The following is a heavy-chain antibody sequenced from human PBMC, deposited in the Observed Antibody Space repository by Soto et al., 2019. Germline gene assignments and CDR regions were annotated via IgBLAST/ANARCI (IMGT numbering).Heavy chain of an antibody. J-gene: IGHJ3*01. CDR3: ASDVLSDGPRANDAFDV. Sequence: QVQLVPSGADVRKPWASVTISCWASGFTFGDNLINWVRQVPGQSLEWTSWINQDKGNTKYSQTFQGRVTISRHSSASIAYVEVTGLTSDETAGYYCASDVLSDGPRANDAFDVWGQGTMVTVSS. V-gene: IGHV1-3*01. D-gene: IGHD2-8*02. CDR1: GFTFGDNL. CDR2: INQDKGNT.